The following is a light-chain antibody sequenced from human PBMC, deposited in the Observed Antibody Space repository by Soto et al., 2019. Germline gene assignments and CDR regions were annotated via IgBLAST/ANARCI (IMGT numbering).Light chain of an antibody. Sequence: DIQMTQSPSSLSASVGDRVTITCRASQSISSYLNWYQQKPGKAPKLLIYAASTLQSGVPSRFSGSGSGTDFTLTISSLQPEDFATYYCQQLNSYPRVTLGQATRLEIK. CDR2: AAS. CDR3: QQLNSYPRVT. J-gene: IGKJ5*01. CDR1: QSISSY. V-gene: IGKV1-39*01.